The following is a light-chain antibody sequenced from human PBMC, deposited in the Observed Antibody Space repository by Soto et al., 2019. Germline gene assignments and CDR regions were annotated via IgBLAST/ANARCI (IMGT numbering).Light chain of an antibody. V-gene: IGKV3-20*01. J-gene: IGKJ3*01. CDR2: GAS. Sequence: EIVLTQSPGFLLFSPGEGPPPPSRPSRGFPTNSLTWYQQKPGQPPRLLISGASSRATGIPDRFSGSGSGTDFTLTISRLEPEDFAVYYCQHYGSSPPFSFGPGTKLDIK. CDR1: RGFPTNS. CDR3: QHYGSSPPFS.